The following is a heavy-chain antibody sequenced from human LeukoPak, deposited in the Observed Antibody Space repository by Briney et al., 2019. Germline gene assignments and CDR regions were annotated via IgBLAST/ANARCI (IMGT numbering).Heavy chain of an antibody. V-gene: IGHV3-23*01. CDR3: AHSQYYYDSSGYYFGY. J-gene: IGHJ4*02. CDR1: GFTFSSYA. Sequence: GGSLRLSCAASGFTFSSYAMSWVRQAPGKGLEWVSAISGSGGSTYYADSVKGRFTISRDNSKNTLYLQMNSLRAEDTAVYYCAHSQYYYDSSGYYFGYWGQGTLVTVSS. D-gene: IGHD3-22*01. CDR2: ISGSGGST.